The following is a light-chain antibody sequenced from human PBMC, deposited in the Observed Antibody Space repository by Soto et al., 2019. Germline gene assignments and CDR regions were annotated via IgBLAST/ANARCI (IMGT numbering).Light chain of an antibody. Sequence: QLVLTQSPSASASLGASVKLTCTLSSGYSTYAIAWHQQQSEKGPRFLMKINYDGTHSKGDGFFDRFSGSSSGAERHLTISSLQSDDEADYYCQSLGTGIQVFGGGTKLTVL. V-gene: IGLV4-69*01. CDR1: SGYSTYA. CDR3: QSLGTGIQV. CDR2: INYDGTH. J-gene: IGLJ3*02.